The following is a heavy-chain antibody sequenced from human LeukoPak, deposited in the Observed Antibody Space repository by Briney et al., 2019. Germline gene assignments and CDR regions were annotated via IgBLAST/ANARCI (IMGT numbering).Heavy chain of an antibody. D-gene: IGHD3-9*01. CDR1: GFTFSIYA. CDR3: AKVLSLRHFDWVSYIDL. V-gene: IGHV3-23*01. CDR2: LSDTGDST. J-gene: IGHJ5*02. Sequence: GGSLRLSCAASGFTFSIYAMSWVRRARGKELEWVSSLSDTGDSTYYADSVKGRFTISRDNSKNTLYLQMNSLRAEDTAVYYCAKVLSLRHFDWVSYIDLWGQGTLVTVSS.